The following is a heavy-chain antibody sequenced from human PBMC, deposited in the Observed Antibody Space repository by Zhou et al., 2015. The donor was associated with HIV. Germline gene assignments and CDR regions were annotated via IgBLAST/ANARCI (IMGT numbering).Heavy chain of an antibody. V-gene: IGHV1-2*02. D-gene: IGHD3-9*01. CDR3: ARGDVLRYFDWPYYFDY. J-gene: IGHJ4*02. CDR1: GYTFTGYY. CDR2: INPNSGGT. Sequence: QVQLVQSGAEVKKPGASVKVSCKASGYTFTGYYMHWVRQAPGQGLEWMGWINPNSGGTNYAQKFQGRVTMTRDTSISTAYMELSRLRSDDTAVYYCARGDVLRYFDWPYYFDYWGQGTLVTVSS.